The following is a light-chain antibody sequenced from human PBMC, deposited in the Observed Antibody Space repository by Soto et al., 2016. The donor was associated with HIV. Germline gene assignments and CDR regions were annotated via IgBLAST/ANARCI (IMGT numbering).Light chain of an antibody. CDR3: QQANNFPWT. CDR2: DAS. Sequence: DIQMTQSPSSLSASVGDRVTITCRASQAISSYLNWYQQKPGKAPKLLIYDASSLQSGVPSRFSGSGSGTDFTLTISSLQPEDFATFYCQQANNFPWTFGQGTKVKSN. J-gene: IGKJ1*01. CDR1: QAISSY. V-gene: IGKV1-39*01.